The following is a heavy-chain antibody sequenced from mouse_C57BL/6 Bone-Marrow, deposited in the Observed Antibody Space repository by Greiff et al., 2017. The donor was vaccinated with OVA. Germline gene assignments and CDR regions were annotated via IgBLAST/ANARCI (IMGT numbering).Heavy chain of an antibody. CDR3: AREGCYYSEAMDD. J-gene: IGHJ4*01. Sequence: QVQLQQPGAELVMPGASVKLSCKASGYTFTSYWMHWVKQRPGQGLEWIGEIDPSDSYTNYNQKFKGKSTLTVDKASSTAYMQLSNLTSKNSAVYDCAREGCYYSEAMDDWGQGTSVTVSS. D-gene: IGHD2-12*01. CDR2: IDPSDSYT. V-gene: IGHV1-69*01. CDR1: GYTFTSYW.